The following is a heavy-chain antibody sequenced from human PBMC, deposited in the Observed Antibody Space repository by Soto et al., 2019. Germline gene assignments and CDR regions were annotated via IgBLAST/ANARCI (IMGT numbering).Heavy chain of an antibody. J-gene: IGHJ5*01. Sequence: GGSLRLSCAASGFTFGDYDMSWIRQAPGKGLEWVSYISNGGSSIYYADSVKGRFTISRDNAKRSVFLQMNSLRAEDTAVYYCTRPCIYCNGGGPGNLLDSCGQGTLVTVSS. CDR1: GFTFGDYD. CDR2: ISNGGSSI. CDR3: TRPCIYCNGGGPGNLLDS. D-gene: IGHD2-8*02. V-gene: IGHV3-11*01.